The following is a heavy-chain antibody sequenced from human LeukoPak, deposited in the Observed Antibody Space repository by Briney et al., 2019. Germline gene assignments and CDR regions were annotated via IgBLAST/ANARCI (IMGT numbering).Heavy chain of an antibody. D-gene: IGHD3-22*01. Sequence: GGSLRLSCAASGFTFSSYSMNWVRQAPGKGLEWVSSISSSSSYIYYAHSVKGRFTISRDNAKNSLYLQMNSLRAEDTAVYYCARGGYYYDSSGYYYTLNYWGQGTLVTVSS. V-gene: IGHV3-21*01. CDR1: GFTFSSYS. CDR3: ARGGYYYDSSGYYYTLNY. CDR2: ISSSSSYI. J-gene: IGHJ4*02.